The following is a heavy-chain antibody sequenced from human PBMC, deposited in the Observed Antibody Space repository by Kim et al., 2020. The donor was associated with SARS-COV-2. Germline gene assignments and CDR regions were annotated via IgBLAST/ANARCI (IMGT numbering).Heavy chain of an antibody. V-gene: IGHV3-11*01. CDR3: ARAPYPIYGYSYYGLDV. Sequence: GGSLRLSCTASGFTFRDYYMSWIRQAPGKGLEWVSYISSSEDTIHYADSVKGRFTISRDNAEKSVFLQMNSLRAEDTAVYFCARAPYPIYGYSYYGLDV. CDR1: GFTFRDYY. D-gene: IGHD6-25*01. CDR2: ISSSEDTI. J-gene: IGHJ6*01.